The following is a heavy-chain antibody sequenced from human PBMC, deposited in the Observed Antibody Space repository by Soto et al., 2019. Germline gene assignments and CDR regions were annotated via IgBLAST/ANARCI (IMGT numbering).Heavy chain of an antibody. CDR2: IYYSGST. CDR3: ARLIFGSPRWFDP. D-gene: IGHD3-10*02. CDR1: GGSISSSSYY. V-gene: IGHV4-39*01. Sequence: SETLSLTCTVSGGSISSSSYYWGWIRQPPGKGLEWIGSIYYSGSTYYNPSLKSRVTISVGTSKNQFSLKLSSVTAADTAVYYCARLIFGSPRWFDPWGQGTLVTVSS. J-gene: IGHJ5*02.